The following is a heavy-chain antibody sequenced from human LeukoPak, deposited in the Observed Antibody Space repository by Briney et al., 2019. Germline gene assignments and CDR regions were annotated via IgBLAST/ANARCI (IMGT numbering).Heavy chain of an antibody. CDR2: ISSSGSTI. CDR1: GFTFSSYE. V-gene: IGHV3-48*03. J-gene: IGHJ3*02. D-gene: IGHD1-7*01. Sequence: GGSLRLSCAASGFTFSSYEMNWVRQAPGKGLEWVSYISSSGSTIYYADSVKGRFTISRDNAKNSLYLQMNSLRAEDTDVYYCASLEAYKWIYQDAFDIWGQGTMVTVSS. CDR3: ASLEAYKWIYQDAFDI.